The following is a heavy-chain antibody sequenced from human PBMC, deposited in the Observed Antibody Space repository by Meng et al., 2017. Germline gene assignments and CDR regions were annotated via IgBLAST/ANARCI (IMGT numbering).Heavy chain of an antibody. Sequence: GESLKISCAASGFTVSSNYMSWVRQAPGKGLEWVSVIYSGGSTYYADSVKGRFTISRDNSKNTLYLQMNSLRAEDTAVYYCARAQHCGGDCYWQLDYWGQGTRVTVSS. CDR2: IYSGGST. J-gene: IGHJ4*02. CDR3: ARAQHCGGDCYWQLDY. CDR1: GFTVSSNY. V-gene: IGHV3-66*02. D-gene: IGHD2-21*02.